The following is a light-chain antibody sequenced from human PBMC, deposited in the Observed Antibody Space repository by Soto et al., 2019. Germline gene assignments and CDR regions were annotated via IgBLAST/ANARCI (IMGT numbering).Light chain of an antibody. V-gene: IGLV2-14*03. CDR2: DVT. CDR1: SSDVGGYDY. CDR3: SSYTTSNTRQIV. Sequence: QSALTQPASVSGSPGQSITISCTGTSSDVGGYDYVSWYQHHPGNASNLIFFDVTNRPSGFSIPFSGSKSGNTASLTISGLQPEDEADYYCSSYTTSNTRQIVFGTGTKVTVL. J-gene: IGLJ1*01.